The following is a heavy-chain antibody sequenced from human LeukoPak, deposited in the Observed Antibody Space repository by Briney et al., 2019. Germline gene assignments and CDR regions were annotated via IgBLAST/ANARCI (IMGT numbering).Heavy chain of an antibody. V-gene: IGHV3-7*04. CDR3: TRVGYIDEGIDH. Sequence: GGSLRLSCVASGFPFSSYWMTWVRQAPGKGLEWVANIKQDGSKKSYVDSVKGRFTISRDNAKNSLYLQMNSLRAEDTAIYYCTRVGYIDEGIDHWGQGTLVTGSS. J-gene: IGHJ4*02. CDR1: GFPFSSYW. CDR2: IKQDGSKK. D-gene: IGHD5-24*01.